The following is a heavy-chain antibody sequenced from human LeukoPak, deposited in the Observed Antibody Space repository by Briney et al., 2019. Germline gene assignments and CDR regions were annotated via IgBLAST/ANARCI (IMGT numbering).Heavy chain of an antibody. D-gene: IGHD4-17*01. CDR1: GGSISSYY. CDR3: AKSGTYGDYGGYRFDP. V-gene: IGHV4-59*08. CDR2: IYYSGST. Sequence: PSETLSLTCTVPGGSISSYYWSWIRQPPGKGLEWIGYIYYSGSTKYNPSLKSRVTISVDTSYNQFSLKLSSATAADTAVYYCAKSGTYGDYGGYRFDPWGQGTLVTVSS. J-gene: IGHJ5*02.